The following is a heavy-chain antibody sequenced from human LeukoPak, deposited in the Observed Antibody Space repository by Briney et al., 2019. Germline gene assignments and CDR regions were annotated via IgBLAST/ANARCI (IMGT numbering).Heavy chain of an antibody. CDR3: ASERRAWGEDF. CDR1: GYTFTNYY. D-gene: IGHD3-16*01. J-gene: IGHJ4*02. CDR2: INPRSGRT. V-gene: IGHV1-46*01. Sequence: ASVKVSCKASGYTFTNYYIPWVRQPPAQGLEWVGMINPRSGRTNYTQTFQGRVTVKTDTSPSRVYMQLDSLACEDTAVYYCASERRAWGEDFWGQGTLVTVSS.